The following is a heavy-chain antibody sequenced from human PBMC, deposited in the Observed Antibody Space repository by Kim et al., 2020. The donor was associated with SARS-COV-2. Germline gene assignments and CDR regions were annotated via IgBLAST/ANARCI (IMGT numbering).Heavy chain of an antibody. Sequence: VKGRFTISRANAKNTLYVQMSSLRAVDTAVYYCAKAHCSSASCDIYYAVDVWGQGTTVTVSS. CDR3: AKAHCSSASCDIYYAVDV. J-gene: IGHJ6*02. D-gene: IGHD2-2*01. V-gene: IGHV3-74*01.